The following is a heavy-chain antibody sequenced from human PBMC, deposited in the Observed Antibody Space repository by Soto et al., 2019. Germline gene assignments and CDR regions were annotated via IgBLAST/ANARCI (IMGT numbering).Heavy chain of an antibody. V-gene: IGHV1-46*01. D-gene: IGHD3-3*01. Sequence: GASVKVSCKASGYTFTSYYMHWVRQAPGQGLEWMGIINPSGGSTSYAQKFQGRVTMTRDTSTSTVYMELSSLRSEDTAVYYCARDTYYDFWSGYYYYYYGMDVWGQGTTVTVSS. CDR1: GYTFTSYY. J-gene: IGHJ6*02. CDR2: INPSGGST. CDR3: ARDTYYDFWSGYYYYYYGMDV.